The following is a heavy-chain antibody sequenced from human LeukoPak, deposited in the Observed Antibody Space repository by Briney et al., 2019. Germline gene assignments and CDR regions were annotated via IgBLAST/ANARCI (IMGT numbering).Heavy chain of an antibody. J-gene: IGHJ4*02. CDR2: IYSNGST. CDR3: AREYSSTSGRHFDY. Sequence: PAETLSLTCTVSGGSFSSYYWTWIRQPAGKGLEWIGRIYSNGSTNYNPSLRSRVTISVDKSKNQFSLNLTSVTAADTGVYHCAREYSSTSGRHFDYWGQGILDCVPS. D-gene: IGHD6-6*01. CDR1: GGSFSSYY. V-gene: IGHV4-4*07.